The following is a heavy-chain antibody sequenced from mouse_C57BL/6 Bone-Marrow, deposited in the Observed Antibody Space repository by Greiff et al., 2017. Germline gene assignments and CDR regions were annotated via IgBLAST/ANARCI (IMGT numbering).Heavy chain of an antibody. Sequence: VQLQQPGAELVMPGASVKLSCKASGYTFTSYWMHWVKQRPGQGLEWIGEIDPSDSYTNYNQKFKGKSTLTVDKSSSTAYMQLSSLTSEDSAVYYCARPYGRGAMDYWGQGTSVTVSS. CDR1: GYTFTSYW. V-gene: IGHV1-69*01. CDR2: IDPSDSYT. CDR3: ARPYGRGAMDY. D-gene: IGHD1-1*02. J-gene: IGHJ4*01.